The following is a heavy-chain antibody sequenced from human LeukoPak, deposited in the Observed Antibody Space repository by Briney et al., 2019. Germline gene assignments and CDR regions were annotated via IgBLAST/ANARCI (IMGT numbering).Heavy chain of an antibody. CDR2: INWNGGST. V-gene: IGHV3-20*04. CDR3: ARDRGYCSSTSCYMAYDY. Sequence: GGSLRLSCAASGFTFDDYGMSWVRQAPGKGLEWVSGINWNGGSTSYADSVKGRFTISRDNAKNSLYLQMNSLRAEDTALYYCARDRGYCSSTSCYMAYDYWGQGTLVTVSS. D-gene: IGHD2-2*02. CDR1: GFTFDDYG. J-gene: IGHJ4*02.